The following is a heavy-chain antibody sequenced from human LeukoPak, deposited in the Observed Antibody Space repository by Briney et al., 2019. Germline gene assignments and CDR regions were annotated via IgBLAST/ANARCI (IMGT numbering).Heavy chain of an antibody. D-gene: IGHD4-23*01. Sequence: QPGGSLRLSCAASGFTFSSYWMHWVRQAPGRGLVWVSRINSGASTTSYADSVKGRFTISRDNAKNTLYLQVNSLRAEDTAVYYCARGVGGNDDYWGQGTLVTVSS. CDR1: GFTFSSYW. V-gene: IGHV3-74*01. CDR3: ARGVGGNDDY. J-gene: IGHJ4*02. CDR2: INSGASTT.